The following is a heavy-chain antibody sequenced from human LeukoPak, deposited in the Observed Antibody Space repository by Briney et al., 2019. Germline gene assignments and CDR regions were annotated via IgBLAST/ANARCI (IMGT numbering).Heavy chain of an antibody. Sequence: GGSLRLSCAASGFTFSSYSMNWVRQAPGKGLEWVSYISSSSSTIYYADSVKGRFTISRDNAKNSLYLQMNSLRAEDTAVYYCARPGPHSSSWSAVNWYFDLWGRGTLVTVSS. CDR2: ISSSSSTI. CDR1: GFTFSSYS. CDR3: ARPGPHSSSWSAVNWYFDL. V-gene: IGHV3-48*04. J-gene: IGHJ2*01. D-gene: IGHD6-13*01.